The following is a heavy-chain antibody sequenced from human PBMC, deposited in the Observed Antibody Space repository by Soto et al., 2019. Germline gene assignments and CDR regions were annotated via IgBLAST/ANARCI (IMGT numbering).Heavy chain of an antibody. J-gene: IGHJ6*02. V-gene: IGHV3-30-3*01. CDR1: GFTFRSYA. CDR3: ARSNWHPQYYYYYGMDV. CDR2: ISYDGSNK. D-gene: IGHD1-1*01. Sequence: QVQLVESGGGVVQPGRSLRLSCAASGFTFRSYAMHWVRQAPGKGLEWVAVISYDGSNKYYADSVKGRFTISRDNSKNTLYLQMNSLRAEDTAVYYCARSNWHPQYYYYYGMDVWGQGTTVTVSS.